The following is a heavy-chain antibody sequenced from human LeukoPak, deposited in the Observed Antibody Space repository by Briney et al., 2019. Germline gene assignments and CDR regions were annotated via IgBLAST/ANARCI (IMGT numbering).Heavy chain of an antibody. CDR2: ISGNAVST. D-gene: IGHD5-24*01. Sequence: PGGSLRLSCAASGFTFSSYAMSWVRQAPGKGLEWVSAISGNAVSTYYADSVKGRFTISRDNSKNTLYLQMKSLRAEDTAIYYCTRVGYIDEGIDYWGQGTLVTVSS. J-gene: IGHJ4*02. CDR3: TRVGYIDEGIDY. V-gene: IGHV3-23*01. CDR1: GFTFSSYA.